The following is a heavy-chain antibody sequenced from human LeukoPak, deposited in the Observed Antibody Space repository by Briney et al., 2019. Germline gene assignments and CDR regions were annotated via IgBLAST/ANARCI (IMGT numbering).Heavy chain of an antibody. CDR1: GFTVSSNY. CDR2: IYSGGST. J-gene: IGHJ4*02. D-gene: IGHD3-22*01. V-gene: IGHV3-66*01. Sequence: GGSLRLPCAASGFTVSSNYMSWVRQAPGKGLEWVSVIYSGGSTYYADSVKGRFTISRDNSKNTLYLQMNSLRAEDTAVYYCARSTYYYDSSGYSSGFYYFDYWGQGTLVTVSS. CDR3: ARSTYYYDSSGYSSGFYYFDY.